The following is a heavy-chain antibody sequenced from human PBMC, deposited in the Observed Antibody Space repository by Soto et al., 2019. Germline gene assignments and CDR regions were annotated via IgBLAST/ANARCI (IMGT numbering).Heavy chain of an antibody. V-gene: IGHV1-18*01. Sequence: QVPLVQSGAEVKKPGASVKVSCKASGYTFTSYGISWVRQAPGQGLEWMGWISAYNGNTNYAQKLQGRVTMTTDTSPSTAYMELRSLRSDDTAVYYCARVPDSIGGVWYFDYWGQGTLVTVSS. CDR3: ARVPDSIGGVWYFDY. J-gene: IGHJ4*02. CDR2: ISAYNGNT. D-gene: IGHD3-16*01. CDR1: GYTFTSYG.